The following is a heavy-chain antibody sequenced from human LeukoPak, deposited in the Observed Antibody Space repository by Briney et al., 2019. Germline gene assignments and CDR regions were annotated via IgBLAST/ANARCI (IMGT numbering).Heavy chain of an antibody. Sequence: GGSLRLSCAASGFTFSSYNMNWVRQVPGKGLEWVSYISSSSSIIHYADSVKGRFTISRDNSKNTLYLQMNSLRAEDTAVYYCAKVRCSGGSCYTAYYFDYWGQGTLVTVSS. CDR3: AKVRCSGGSCYTAYYFDY. CDR1: GFTFSSYN. CDR2: ISSSSSII. V-gene: IGHV3-48*01. J-gene: IGHJ4*02. D-gene: IGHD2-15*01.